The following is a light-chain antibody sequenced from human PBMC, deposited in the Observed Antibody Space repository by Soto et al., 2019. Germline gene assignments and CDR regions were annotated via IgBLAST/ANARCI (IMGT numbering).Light chain of an antibody. Sequence: QSVLTQPPSVSGAPGQRVTVSCSGTSSNIGAGYDVHWYQQFPGTAPKLLIYGDNNWPSGVPDRFSGSKSGTSASLAITGLQAEDEADYYCQSYDTRLSAHVFGTGTKVTVL. V-gene: IGLV1-40*01. CDR1: SSNIGAGYD. J-gene: IGLJ1*01. CDR3: QSYDTRLSAHV. CDR2: GDN.